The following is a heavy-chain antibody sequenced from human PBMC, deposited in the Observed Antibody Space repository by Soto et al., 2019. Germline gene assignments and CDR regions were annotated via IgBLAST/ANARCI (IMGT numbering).Heavy chain of an antibody. D-gene: IGHD4-17*01. V-gene: IGHV1-69*01. Sequence: VQLMQSGAEVKKPGSSVKVSCKASGGTFSSHSINWVRQAPGQGLEWMGGVISLFGTANYAHNFKGRVTITADQSTSTAYMELNSLRSDDAAVDYCAREVAYGDFSAALLDWGQGTLVTVSS. J-gene: IGHJ4*02. CDR3: AREVAYGDFSAALLD. CDR2: VISLFGTA. CDR1: GGTFSSHS.